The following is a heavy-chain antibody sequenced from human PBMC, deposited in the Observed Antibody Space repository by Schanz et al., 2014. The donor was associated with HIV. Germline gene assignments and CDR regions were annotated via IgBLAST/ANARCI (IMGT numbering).Heavy chain of an antibody. CDR2: VNPKSGNT. CDR1: GYSFTSYD. J-gene: IGHJ6*02. D-gene: IGHD3-10*01. Sequence: QVQLVQSGAEVQKPGASVKVSCKASGYSFTSYDINWVRQATGQGLEWMGWVNPKSGNTGYAQKFQGRVTMTRNTSISTAYMELSSLGSEDTAVYYCASREFGIYYYGLDVWGQGTTVTVSS. V-gene: IGHV1-8*02. CDR3: ASREFGIYYYGLDV.